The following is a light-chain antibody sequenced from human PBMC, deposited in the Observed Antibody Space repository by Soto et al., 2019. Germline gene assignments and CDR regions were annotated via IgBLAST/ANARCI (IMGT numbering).Light chain of an antibody. V-gene: IGKV3-11*01. CDR2: DAF. CDR3: QQRSHFLT. Sequence: EIVLTQSPATLSLSPGDRATLSCRASQSVSRYLAWYQQRPGQAPRLLIYDAFHRAAGIQARCSGSGSGKDFTLTISSLEHEDFAVYYLQQRSHFLTFGGGTKVEI. J-gene: IGKJ4*01. CDR1: QSVSRY.